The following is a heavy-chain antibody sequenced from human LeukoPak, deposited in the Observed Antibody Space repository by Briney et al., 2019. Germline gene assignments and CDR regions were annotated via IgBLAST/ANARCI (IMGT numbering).Heavy chain of an antibody. CDR3: ARGIVVVVAATPGFWFDP. V-gene: IGHV3-11*05. CDR2: ISRSSSYT. J-gene: IGHJ5*02. Sequence: GGSLRLSCAASGFTFSNYWMSWIRQAPGKGLEWVSYISRSSSYTNYADSVKGRFTISRDNAKNSLYLQMNSLRAEDTAVYYCARGIVVVVAATPGFWFDPWGQGTLVTVSS. D-gene: IGHD2-15*01. CDR1: GFTFSNYW.